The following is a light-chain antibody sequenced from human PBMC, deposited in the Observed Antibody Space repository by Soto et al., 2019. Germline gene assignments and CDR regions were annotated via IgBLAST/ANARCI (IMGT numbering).Light chain of an antibody. J-gene: IGLJ1*01. Sequence: SALTEPASVSGSPGQSITISCTGTSSDVGGYNYVSWYQQHPGKAPKLMIYDVSNRPSGVSNRFSGSKSGNTASLTISGLQAEDEADYYCSSYTSSSTLLYVFGTGTNSPS. V-gene: IGLV2-14*01. CDR1: SSDVGGYNY. CDR2: DVS. CDR3: SSYTSSSTLLYV.